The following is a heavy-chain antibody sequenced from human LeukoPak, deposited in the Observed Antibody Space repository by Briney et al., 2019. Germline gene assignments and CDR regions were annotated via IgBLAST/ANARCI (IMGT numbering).Heavy chain of an antibody. Sequence: QPGGSLRLSCAASGFTFSSYSMNWVRQAPGKGLEWVSYISSSSSTIYYADSVKGRFTISRDNAKNSLYLQMNSLRAEDTAVYYCARGGAGSGIWRGYYYYGMDVWGQGTTVTVSS. J-gene: IGHJ6*02. CDR2: ISSSSSTI. CDR1: GFTFSSYS. D-gene: IGHD6-19*01. V-gene: IGHV3-48*01. CDR3: ARGGAGSGIWRGYYYYGMDV.